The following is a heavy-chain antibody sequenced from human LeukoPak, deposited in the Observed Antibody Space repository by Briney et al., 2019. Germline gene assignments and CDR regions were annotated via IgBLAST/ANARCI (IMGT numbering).Heavy chain of an antibody. CDR3: SFIVGSTGGYGMDV. CDR1: GFTFSDSA. Sequence: GGSLRLSCAASGFTFSDSAMHWVRQASGKGLEWVGRIRNKVNNYATAYAASVKGRFTISRDDSKNTAYLQMNSLKTEDTAVYYCSFIVGSTGGYGMDVWGQGTTATVSS. V-gene: IGHV3-73*01. J-gene: IGHJ6*02. D-gene: IGHD1-26*01. CDR2: IRNKVNNYAT.